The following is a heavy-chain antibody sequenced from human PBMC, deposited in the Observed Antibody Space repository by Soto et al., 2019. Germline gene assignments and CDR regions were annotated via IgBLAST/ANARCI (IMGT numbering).Heavy chain of an antibody. D-gene: IGHD4-17*01. CDR1: GYTFTSYY. V-gene: IGHV1-46*01. J-gene: IGHJ6*02. CDR2: INPSGGST. Sequence: ASVKVSCKASGYTFTSYYMHWVRQAPGQGLEWMGIINPSGGSTSYAQKFQGRVTMTRDTSTSTVYMELSSLRSEDTVVYYCARATLHDYGGNSEGSYYYYGMDVWGQGTTVTVSS. CDR3: ARATLHDYGGNSEGSYYYYGMDV.